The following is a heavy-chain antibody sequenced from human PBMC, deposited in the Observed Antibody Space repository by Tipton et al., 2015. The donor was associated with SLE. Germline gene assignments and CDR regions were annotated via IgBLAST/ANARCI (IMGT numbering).Heavy chain of an antibody. Sequence: TLSLTCTVSGGSINSHYWTWIRQPPGKGLEWIGYISYSGSTHYSPSLKSRVTISLDTSKNQFSLRLSSVTAADTAVYYCASLPQGYCSTINCSPRMDVWGKGTTVTVSS. V-gene: IGHV4-59*11. D-gene: IGHD2-2*01. CDR3: ASLPQGYCSTINCSPRMDV. CDR1: GGSINSHY. CDR2: ISYSGST. J-gene: IGHJ6*04.